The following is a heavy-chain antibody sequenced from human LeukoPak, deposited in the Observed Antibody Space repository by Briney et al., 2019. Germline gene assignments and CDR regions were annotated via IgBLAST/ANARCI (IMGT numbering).Heavy chain of an antibody. V-gene: IGHV5-51*01. J-gene: IGHJ4*02. CDR3: ARGAAGTEYYFDY. CDR1: GSLFTSYW. D-gene: IGHD6-13*01. Sequence: GASLQFSGQASGSLFTSYWIGWVRPLPGKGLEGLGIIYPGDSDTRYSPSFQGQATISDNKSISTAYLQWSSLKASDTVMYYGARGAAGTEYYFDYWGQGTLVTVSS. CDR2: IYPGDSDT.